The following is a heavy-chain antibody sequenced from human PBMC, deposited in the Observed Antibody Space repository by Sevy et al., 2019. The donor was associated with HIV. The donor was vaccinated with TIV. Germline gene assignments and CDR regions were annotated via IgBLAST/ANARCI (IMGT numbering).Heavy chain of an antibody. D-gene: IGHD4-17*01. CDR1: GGSISSYY. Sequence: SETLSLTCTVSGGSISSYYWSWIRQPPGKGLEWIGYIYYSGSTNYNPSLKSRVTISVDTSKNQFSLKLSSVTAADTAVYYCARHHMTTVIYFDYWGQGTLVTVSS. V-gene: IGHV4-59*08. CDR2: IYYSGST. CDR3: ARHHMTTVIYFDY. J-gene: IGHJ4*02.